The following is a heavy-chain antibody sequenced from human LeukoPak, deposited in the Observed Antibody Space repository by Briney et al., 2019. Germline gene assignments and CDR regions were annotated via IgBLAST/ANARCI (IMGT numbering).Heavy chain of an antibody. CDR2: ISFSSTTI. CDR3: ARVPHDYSDYVAY. D-gene: IGHD4-11*01. Sequence: GGTLRLSCAASGFSFDTYSMNWFRQAPGKGLEWVAYISFSSTTIFYADFVKGRFTISRDDAQNSLYLQMSSLRAEDTAVYYCARVPHDYSDYVAYWGQGTLVTVSS. J-gene: IGHJ4*02. V-gene: IGHV3-48*04. CDR1: GFSFDTYS.